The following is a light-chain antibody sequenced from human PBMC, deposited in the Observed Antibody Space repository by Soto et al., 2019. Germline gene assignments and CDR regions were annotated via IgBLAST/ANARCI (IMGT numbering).Light chain of an antibody. J-gene: IGLJ2*01. V-gene: IGLV2-14*01. Sequence: QSVLTQPASVSGSPRQSITISCTGTSSDIGGYKYVSWYQQYPGKAPKLIIYDVSNRPSGVSNRFSGSKSGNTASLTISGLRAEDEADYYCSSYTGSSTVVFGGGTKLTVL. CDR3: SSYTGSSTVV. CDR2: DVS. CDR1: SSDIGGYKY.